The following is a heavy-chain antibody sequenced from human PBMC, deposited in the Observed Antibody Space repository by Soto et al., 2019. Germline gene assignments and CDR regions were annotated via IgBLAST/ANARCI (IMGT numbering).Heavy chain of an antibody. V-gene: IGHV3-53*01. Sequence: EVQLVESGGGLIQPGGSLRLSCAVSGFTVSNNYMSWVRQAPGKGLEGVSVIYSGGYTAYGDSVKGRFTISRDNSNNTLYLQMNTRSARATAVYSGASPPGGGGYWGQGTLVTVSS. CDR2: IYSGGYT. D-gene: IGHD3-10*01. CDR1: GFTVSNNY. CDR3: ASPPGGGGY. J-gene: IGHJ4*02.